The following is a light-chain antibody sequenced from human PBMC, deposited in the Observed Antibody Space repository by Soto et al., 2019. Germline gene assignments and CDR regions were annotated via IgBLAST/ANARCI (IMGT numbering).Light chain of an antibody. V-gene: IGKV1-39*01. J-gene: IGKJ1*01. Sequence: IQMTQSPSSLSASVGDRVTITCGASQSISSYLNWYQQKPGKAPKLLIYAASSLQSGVPSRFSGSGSGTDFTLTISSLQPEDFATYYCQQSYSTPRTFGQGTKVVIK. CDR3: QQSYSTPRT. CDR2: AAS. CDR1: QSISSY.